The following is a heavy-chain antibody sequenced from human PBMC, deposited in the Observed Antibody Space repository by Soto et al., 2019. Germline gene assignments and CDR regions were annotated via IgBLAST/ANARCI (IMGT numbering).Heavy chain of an antibody. V-gene: IGHV3-9*01. CDR1: GFTFDDYA. D-gene: IGHD2-15*01. CDR3: AKDIKERTGGVVVAARLGCIAY. Sequence: GGSLRLSCAASGFTFDDYAMHWVRQAPGKGLEWVSGISWNSGSIGYADSVKGRFTISRDNAKNSLYLQMNSLRAEDTALYYGAKDIKERTGGVVVAARLGCIAYWGQGTLVTVSS. CDR2: ISWNSGSI. J-gene: IGHJ4*02.